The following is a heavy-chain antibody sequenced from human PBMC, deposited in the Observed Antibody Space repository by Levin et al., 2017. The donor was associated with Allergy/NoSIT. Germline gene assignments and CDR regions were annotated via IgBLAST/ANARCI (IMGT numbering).Heavy chain of an antibody. CDR2: INSDGSST. V-gene: IGHV3-74*01. D-gene: IGHD3-9*01. CDR3: ARVSRYDIPSGNNWFDP. Sequence: GGSLRLSCAASGFTFSSYWMHWVRQAPGKGLVWVSRINSDGSSTSYADSVKGRFTISRDNAKNTLYLQMNSLRAEDTAVYYCARVSRYDIPSGNNWFDPWGQGTLVTVSS. CDR1: GFTFSSYW. J-gene: IGHJ5*02.